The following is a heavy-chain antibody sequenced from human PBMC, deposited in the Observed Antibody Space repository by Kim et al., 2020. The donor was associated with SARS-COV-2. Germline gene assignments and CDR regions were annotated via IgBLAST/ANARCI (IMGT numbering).Heavy chain of an antibody. J-gene: IGHJ4*02. CDR1: GYTFTSYY. V-gene: IGHV1-46*01. CDR2: INPSGGST. Sequence: ASVKVSCKASGYTFTSYYMHWVRQAPGQGLEWMGIINPSGGSTSYAQKFQGRVTMTRDTSTSTVYMELSSLRSEDTAVYYCARGRGVVVPAAIHSSRQSLGYWGQGTLVTVSS. D-gene: IGHD2-2*02. CDR3: ARGRGVVVPAAIHSSRQSLGY.